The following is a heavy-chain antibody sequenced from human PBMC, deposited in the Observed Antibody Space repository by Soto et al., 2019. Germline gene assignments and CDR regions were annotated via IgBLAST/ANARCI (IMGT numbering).Heavy chain of an antibody. CDR1: GYTFTSYD. J-gene: IGHJ6*03. CDR3: ARGMYYDFWSGYYTFSYYYYMDV. V-gene: IGHV1-8*01. D-gene: IGHD3-3*01. CDR2: MNPNSGNT. Sequence: QVQLVQSGAEVKKPGASVKVSCKASGYTFTSYDINWVRQATGQGLEWMGWMNPNSGNTGYAQKFQGRVTMTRNTSISTAYMELSSLRSEDTAVYYCARGMYYDFWSGYYTFSYYYYMDVWGKGTTVTVSS.